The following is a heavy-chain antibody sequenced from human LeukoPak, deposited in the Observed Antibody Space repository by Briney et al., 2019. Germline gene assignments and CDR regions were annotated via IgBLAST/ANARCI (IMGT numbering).Heavy chain of an antibody. CDR2: IYHSGST. J-gene: IGHJ5*02. V-gene: IGHV4-4*02. CDR1: GGSISRNHW. CDR3: ARDIVGASNWFDP. Sequence: SETLSLTCAVSGGSISRNHWWSWVRQPPGKGLEGIGEIYHSGSTNYNSSLKSRVTISVDNSKNQFSLRLTSVTVADTAVYYCARDIVGASNWFDPWGQGTLVTVSS. D-gene: IGHD1-26*01.